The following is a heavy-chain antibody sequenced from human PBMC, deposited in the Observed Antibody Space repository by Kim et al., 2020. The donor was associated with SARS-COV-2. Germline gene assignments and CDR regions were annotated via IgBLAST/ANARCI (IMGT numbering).Heavy chain of an antibody. D-gene: IGHD6-19*01. CDR3: ARGYISGPFDS. V-gene: IGHV3-20*04. CDR2: INRNGDNT. J-gene: IGHJ4*01. CDR1: GSTFDDYG. Sequence: GGSLRLSCAASGSTFDDYGMSWVRQAPGKGLELVSGINRNGDNTGYADSVKGRFTISRDNAKNSLYLQMNSLRAEDTALYYCARGYISGPFDSWGHGTLVTVSS.